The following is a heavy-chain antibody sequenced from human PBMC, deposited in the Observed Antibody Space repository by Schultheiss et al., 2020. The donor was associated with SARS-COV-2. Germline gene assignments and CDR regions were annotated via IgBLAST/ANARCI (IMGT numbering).Heavy chain of an antibody. Sequence: GGSQRLSCKGSGYSFTSYWIGWVRQMPGKGLEWMGIIYPGDSDTRYSPSFQGQVTISADKSISTAYLQGRSLKASDTAMYYCARQGSGGDCYSCFQHWGQGTVVTVSS. CDR2: IYPGDSDT. CDR1: GYSFTSYW. D-gene: IGHD2-21*02. V-gene: IGHV5-51*01. J-gene: IGHJ1*01. CDR3: ARQGSGGDCYSCFQH.